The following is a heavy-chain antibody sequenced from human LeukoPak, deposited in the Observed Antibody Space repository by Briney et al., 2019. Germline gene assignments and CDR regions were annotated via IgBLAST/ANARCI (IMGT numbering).Heavy chain of an antibody. CDR1: GFTFSSYA. D-gene: IGHD3-3*01. J-gene: IGHJ4*02. Sequence: GGSLRLSCAASGFTFSSYAMSWVRQAPGPGLEGVSAISGSGVSTYYADSGKGRFTISRDTSKNTLYLQMNSPRAEDTAVYYCAKSGPASGYHDYWGQGTLVTVSS. CDR3: AKSGPASGYHDY. CDR2: ISGSGVST. V-gene: IGHV3-23*01.